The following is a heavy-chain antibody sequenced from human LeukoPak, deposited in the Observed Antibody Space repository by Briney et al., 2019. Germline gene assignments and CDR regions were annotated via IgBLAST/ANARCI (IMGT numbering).Heavy chain of an antibody. Sequence: QPGGSLRLSCAASGFTFSSYWIHWVRQAPGKGLAWVSRIDNDGSDTIFADSVKGRFTLSRDNAKNTVYLQMNSLRAEDTAVYYCARGGFHHGFDIWGQGTMVTVS. V-gene: IGHV3-74*01. CDR1: GFTFSSYW. CDR3: ARGGFHHGFDI. CDR2: IDNDGSDT. D-gene: IGHD1-14*01. J-gene: IGHJ3*02.